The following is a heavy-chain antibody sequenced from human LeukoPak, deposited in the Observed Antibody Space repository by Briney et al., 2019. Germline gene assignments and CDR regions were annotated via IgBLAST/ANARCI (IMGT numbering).Heavy chain of an antibody. CDR1: GFIVSANY. J-gene: IGHJ4*02. CDR3: ARGRQCDF. CDR2: IYSGGSP. D-gene: IGHD4-11*01. V-gene: IGHV3-53*01. Sequence: GSLRLSCAASGFIVSANYMNRVRQAPGKGLEWVSVIYSGGSPFYADSVKGRFTISRDNSKNTVYLQMNSLRVEDTAVYYCARGRQCDFWGQGTLVTVSS.